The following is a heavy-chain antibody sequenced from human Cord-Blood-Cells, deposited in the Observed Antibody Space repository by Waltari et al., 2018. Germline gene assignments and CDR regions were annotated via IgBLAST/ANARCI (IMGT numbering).Heavy chain of an antibody. J-gene: IGHJ4*02. CDR3: ARDYQDIVVVPAAIFDY. Sequence: QVQLVQSGAEVKKPGASVKVSCKASGYTFTSYGISWVRQAPGQALEWMGWISAYNGNTNYAQKLQGRVTMTTDTSTSTAYMELRSLRSDDTAVYYCARDYQDIVVVPAAIFDYWGQGTLVTVSS. V-gene: IGHV1-18*04. CDR1: GYTFTSYG. D-gene: IGHD2-2*01. CDR2: ISAYNGNT.